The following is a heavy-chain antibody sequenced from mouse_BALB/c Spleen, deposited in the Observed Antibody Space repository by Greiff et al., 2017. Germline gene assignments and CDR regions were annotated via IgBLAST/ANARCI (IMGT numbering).Heavy chain of an antibody. V-gene: IGHV5-6-3*01. CDR1: GFTFSSYG. CDR3: ARDRGFAY. CDR2: INSNGGST. D-gene: IGHD3-3*01. Sequence: EVQGVESGGGLVQPGGSLKLSCAASGFTFSSYGMSWVRQTPDKRLELVATINSNGGSTYYPDSVKGRFTISRDNAKNTLYLQMSSLKSEDTAMYYCARDRGFAYWGQGTLVTVSA. J-gene: IGHJ3*01.